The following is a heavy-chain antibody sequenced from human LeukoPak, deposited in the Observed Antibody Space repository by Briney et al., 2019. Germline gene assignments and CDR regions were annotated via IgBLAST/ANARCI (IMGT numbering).Heavy chain of an antibody. Sequence: GGSLRLSCAASGFTFSTYAMSWVRQAPGKGLEWVSTISSGGGFTYYSDSVKGRFTISRDSSKNTLCLQMNSLRAEDTAVYYCAKEGGSAVAGNFDYWGQGTLVTVSS. J-gene: IGHJ4*02. CDR3: AKEGGSAVAGNFDY. V-gene: IGHV3-23*01. CDR2: ISSGGGFT. CDR1: GFTFSTYA. D-gene: IGHD6-19*01.